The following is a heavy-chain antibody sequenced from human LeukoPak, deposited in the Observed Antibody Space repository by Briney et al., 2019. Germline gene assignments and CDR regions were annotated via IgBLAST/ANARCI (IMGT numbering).Heavy chain of an antibody. Sequence: GGSLRLSCAASGFDFRHFGMHWVRQAPGKGLEWVAFIRFDESDKFYADSVMGRFTISRDISKNTLYLQMNSLRAEDTAVYYCARERGDLRYCSGGSCYDKYNWFDPWGQGTLVTVSS. V-gene: IGHV3-30*02. CDR2: IRFDESDK. J-gene: IGHJ5*02. CDR1: GFDFRHFG. D-gene: IGHD2-15*01. CDR3: ARERGDLRYCSGGSCYDKYNWFDP.